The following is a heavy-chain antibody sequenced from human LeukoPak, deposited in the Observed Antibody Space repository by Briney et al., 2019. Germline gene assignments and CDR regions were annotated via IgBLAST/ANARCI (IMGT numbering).Heavy chain of an antibody. CDR1: GYTFTSYY. V-gene: IGHV1-46*03. CDR2: INPSGGST. D-gene: IGHD5-24*01. CDR3: ARELGDGYNLTGGAFDI. J-gene: IGHJ3*02. Sequence: ASVPVSCKASGYTFTSYYLHWVRQAPAQGLEWMGIINPSGGSTSYAQMFQGRVTMTRDTSTSTVYMELSSLRSEDTAVYYCARELGDGYNLTGGAFDIWGQGTMVTVSS.